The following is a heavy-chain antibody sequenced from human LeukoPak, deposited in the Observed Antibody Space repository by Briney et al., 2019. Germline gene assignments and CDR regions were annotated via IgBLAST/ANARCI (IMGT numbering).Heavy chain of an antibody. CDR2: IKPDGSDK. CDR1: GFTFSNNW. CDR3: TGVSLGASGDY. J-gene: IGHJ4*02. Sequence: GGSLRLSCAASGFTFSNNWMNWVRQAPGKGLEWVANIKPDGSDKYYVDSVKGRFTISRDNAKNSLYLQMNSLRVEDTAVYYCTGVSLGASGDYWGQGTLVIVSS. D-gene: IGHD1-26*01. V-gene: IGHV3-7*03.